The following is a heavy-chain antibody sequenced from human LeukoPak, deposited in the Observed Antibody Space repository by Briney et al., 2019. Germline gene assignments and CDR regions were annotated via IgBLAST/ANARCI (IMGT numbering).Heavy chain of an antibody. D-gene: IGHD6-13*01. CDR3: ARTIAAAECFDY. V-gene: IGHV4-31*03. J-gene: IGHJ4*02. CDR1: GGSINSGGYY. CDR2: IYYSGST. Sequence: PSQTLSLTCTVSGGSINSGGYYWSWIRQHPGKGLEWIGYIYYSGSTYYTPSLKSRVTVSVDTSKNQFSLKLRSVTAADTAVYYCARTIAAAECFDYWGQGTLVTVSS.